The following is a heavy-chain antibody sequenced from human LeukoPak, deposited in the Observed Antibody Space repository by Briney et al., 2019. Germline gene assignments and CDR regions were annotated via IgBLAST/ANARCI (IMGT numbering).Heavy chain of an antibody. CDR2: INHSGST. D-gene: IGHD4-23*01. V-gene: IGHV4-34*01. CDR1: GGSFSGYY. J-gene: IGHJ5*02. CDR3: ASSRWGFSP. Sequence: SETLSLTCAVYGGSFSGYYWSWIRQPPGKGLEWIGEINHSGSTNYNPSLKGRVTISVDTSKNQFSPKLSSVTAADTAVYYCASSRWGFSPWGQGTLVTVSS.